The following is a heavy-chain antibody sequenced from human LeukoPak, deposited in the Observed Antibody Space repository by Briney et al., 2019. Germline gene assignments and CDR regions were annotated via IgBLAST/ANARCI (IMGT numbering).Heavy chain of an antibody. CDR2: ISSSSYI. Sequence: GGSLRLSCAASGFTFSSYSMNWVRQAPGKGLEWVSSISSSSYIYYADSVKGRFTISRDNAKNTLYLQMNSLRAEDTAVYYCAKDYYYGSGSYYLYYFDYWGQGTLVTVSS. V-gene: IGHV3-21*04. CDR3: AKDYYYGSGSYYLYYFDY. J-gene: IGHJ4*02. D-gene: IGHD3-10*01. CDR1: GFTFSSYS.